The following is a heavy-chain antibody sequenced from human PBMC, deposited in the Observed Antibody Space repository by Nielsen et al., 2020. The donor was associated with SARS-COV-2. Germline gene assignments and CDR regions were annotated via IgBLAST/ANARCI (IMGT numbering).Heavy chain of an antibody. J-gene: IGHJ4*02. CDR3: AREGDSSGWLYFDY. CDR2: ISSSSSYT. V-gene: IGHV3-11*05. CDR1: GFTFSDYY. D-gene: IGHD6-19*01. Sequence: GESLKISCAASGFTFSDYYMSWIRQAPGKGLEWVSYISSSSSYTNYADSVKGRFTISRDNAKNSLYLQMNSLRAEDTALYHCAREGDSSGWLYFDYWGQGTLVTVSS.